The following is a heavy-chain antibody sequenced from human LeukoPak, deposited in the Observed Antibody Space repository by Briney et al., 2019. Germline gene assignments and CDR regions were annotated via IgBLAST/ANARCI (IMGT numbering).Heavy chain of an antibody. D-gene: IGHD5-12*01. V-gene: IGHV4-39*07. CDR2: IYYSGTT. CDR1: GGSISSSTYY. CDR3: ARSGSGYLRYYFDY. J-gene: IGHJ4*02. Sequence: SETLSLTCTVSGGSISSSTYYWGWIRQPPGKGLKWIGSIYYSGTTYYNPSLKSRVTISVDTSKNQFSLKLSSVTAADTAMYYCARSGSGYLRYYFDYWGQGTLVTVSS.